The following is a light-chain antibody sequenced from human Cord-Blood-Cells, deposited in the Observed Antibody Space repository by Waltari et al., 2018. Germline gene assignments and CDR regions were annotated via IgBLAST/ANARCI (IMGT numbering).Light chain of an antibody. Sequence: QSVLTQPASVSGSPGPSITISCTGTSSDVGGYNYVSWYQQHPGKAPKLMIYDVSKRPSGVSNRFSGSKSGNTASLTISGLQAEDEADYYCSSYTSSSTWVFGGGTKLTVL. CDR2: DVS. CDR1: SSDVGGYNY. CDR3: SSYTSSSTWV. V-gene: IGLV2-14*01. J-gene: IGLJ3*02.